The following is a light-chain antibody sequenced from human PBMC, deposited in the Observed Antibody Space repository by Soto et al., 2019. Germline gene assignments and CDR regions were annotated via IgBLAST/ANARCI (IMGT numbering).Light chain of an antibody. J-gene: IGKJ1*01. CDR3: QQYNNWPET. V-gene: IGKV3-15*01. CDR1: QSVSSN. CDR2: GAS. Sequence: EIVRTQSPATLSVSPGESATLSCRASQSVSSNLAWYQQKPGQAPRLLIYGASTRATGIPARFSGSGSGTEFTLTISTLQSEDFAVYYCQQYNNWPETFGQGTKGEIK.